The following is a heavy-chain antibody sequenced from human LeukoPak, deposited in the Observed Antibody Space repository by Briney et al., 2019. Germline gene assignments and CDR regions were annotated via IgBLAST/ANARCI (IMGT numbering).Heavy chain of an antibody. CDR1: AFSFNSHW. Sequence: PGGSLRLSCAPSAFSFNSHWMTWVRQAPGKGLEWVANIKQDVSEKYHVDSVKGRFSISRDNAKNSLYLQMNSLRAEDTAVYYCARKRGSPWFDSWGQGTLVTVSS. J-gene: IGHJ5*01. CDR2: IKQDVSEK. D-gene: IGHD5-24*01. CDR3: ARKRGSPWFDS. V-gene: IGHV3-7*01.